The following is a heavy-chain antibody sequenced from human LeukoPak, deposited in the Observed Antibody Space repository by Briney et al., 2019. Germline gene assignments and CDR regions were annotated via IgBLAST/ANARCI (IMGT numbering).Heavy chain of an antibody. CDR1: GGSVSSAVYY. V-gene: IGHV4-61*08. J-gene: IGHJ4*02. CDR2: IYYSGST. CDR3: AKDLYDSGSRLDY. D-gene: IGHD3-10*01. Sequence: SETLSLTCTVSGGSVSSAVYYWSWIRQPPGKGLEWIGYIYYSGSTNYNPSLKSRVTISVGTSKNQFSLKLSSVTAADTAVYYCAKDLYDSGSRLDYWGQGALVTVSS.